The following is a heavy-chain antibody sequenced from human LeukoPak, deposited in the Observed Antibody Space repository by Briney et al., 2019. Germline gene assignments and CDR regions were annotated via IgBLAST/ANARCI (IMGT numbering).Heavy chain of an antibody. J-gene: IGHJ4*02. D-gene: IGHD6-13*01. CDR1: GYSISSGYY. Sequence: SETLSLTCTVSGYSISSGYYWGWIRPPPGKGLEWIGEINHSGSTNYNPSLKSRVTISVDTSKNQFSLKLSSVTAADTAVYYCARVASYRSLDYWGQGTLVTVSS. CDR2: INHSGST. CDR3: ARVASYRSLDY. V-gene: IGHV4-38-2*02.